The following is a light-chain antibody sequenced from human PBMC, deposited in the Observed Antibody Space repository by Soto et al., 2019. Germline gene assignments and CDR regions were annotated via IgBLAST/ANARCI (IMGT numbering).Light chain of an antibody. J-gene: IGKJ5*01. CDR2: GTS. Sequence: EIVLTQSPGTLSLSPGERATLSCRASQSVSSSYLAWYQQKPGQAPRLLIYGTSSRATGIPDRFSGSGSGTDFTLTISRLEPEDFAVYFCQQYGGSSLVTFGQGTRLEIK. CDR3: QQYGGSSLVT. V-gene: IGKV3-20*01. CDR1: QSVSSSY.